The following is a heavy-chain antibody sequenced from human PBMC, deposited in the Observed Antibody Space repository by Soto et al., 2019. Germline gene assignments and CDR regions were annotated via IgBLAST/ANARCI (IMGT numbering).Heavy chain of an antibody. V-gene: IGHV3-23*01. Sequence: EVQLWESGGGLVQPGGSLRLSCAVSGYTFSSFDMSWVRQAPGKGLEWVSTISGSGGGTNYADSVKGRFTISRDISTYTVYLQMNSLRAADTAVYYCAHRTGFDYWGQGALVTVSS. CDR1: GYTFSSFD. CDR2: ISGSGGGT. J-gene: IGHJ4*02. CDR3: AHRTGFDY.